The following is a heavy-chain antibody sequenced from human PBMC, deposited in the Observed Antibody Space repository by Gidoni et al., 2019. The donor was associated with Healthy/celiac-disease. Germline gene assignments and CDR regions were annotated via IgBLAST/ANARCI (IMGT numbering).Heavy chain of an antibody. D-gene: IGHD2-2*01. CDR2: IKQDGSEK. J-gene: IGHJ4*02. CDR1: GFTFSSYW. V-gene: IGHV3-7*05. CDR3: ARGFEHRREGYCSSTSCYVDGAYFDY. Sequence: EVQLVESGGGLVQPGGSLRLSCAASGFTFSSYWMSWVRRAPGKGLEWVANIKQDGSEKYYVDSVKGRFTISRDNAKNALYLQMNSLRAEDTAVYYCARGFEHRREGYCSSTSCYVDGAYFDYWGQGTLVTASS.